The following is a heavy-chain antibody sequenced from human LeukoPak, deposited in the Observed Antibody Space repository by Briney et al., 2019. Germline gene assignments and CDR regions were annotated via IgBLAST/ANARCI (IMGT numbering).Heavy chain of an antibody. Sequence: PGGSLRLSCAASGFTFSSYSMNWVRQAPGKGLEWVSYISSSSSTIYYADSVKGRFTISRDNAKNSLYLQMNSLRDEDTAVYYCARDLGGVVVPWYFDLWGRGTLVSVSS. CDR2: ISSSSSTI. J-gene: IGHJ2*01. D-gene: IGHD3-22*01. CDR1: GFTFSSYS. CDR3: ARDLGGVVVPWYFDL. V-gene: IGHV3-48*02.